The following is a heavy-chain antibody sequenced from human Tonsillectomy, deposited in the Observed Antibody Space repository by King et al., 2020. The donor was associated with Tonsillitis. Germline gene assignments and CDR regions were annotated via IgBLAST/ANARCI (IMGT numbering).Heavy chain of an antibody. D-gene: IGHD2-15*01. V-gene: IGHV4-39*01. CDR3: ARTFCNGGSCYYFYNYMDV. Sequence: LQLQESGPGLVKPSETLSLTCTVSGGSITSSRYYWGWIRQSPVKGLEWIGCFYHTGSTYYNPSLKRRVTISIETSNSQFSLKVNSVTAADTAVYYCARTFCNGGSCYYFYNYMDVWGNGTTVAVSS. CDR2: FYHTGST. J-gene: IGHJ6*03. CDR1: GGSITSSRYY.